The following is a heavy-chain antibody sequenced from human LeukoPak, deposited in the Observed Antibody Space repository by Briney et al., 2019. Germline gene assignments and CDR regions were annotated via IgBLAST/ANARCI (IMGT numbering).Heavy chain of an antibody. Sequence: GESLKISCKGSGYLFTSYWIAWVRQMPGKGLEWMGIIYPADSDTRYSPSFQGQVTTSADKSISTAFLRWTSLKASDTAIYYCARGRGTGSPIGPRYFDLWGRGTLVTASS. CDR1: GYLFTSYW. V-gene: IGHV5-51*01. CDR3: ARGRGTGSPIGPRYFDL. CDR2: IYPADSDT. D-gene: IGHD3-10*01. J-gene: IGHJ2*01.